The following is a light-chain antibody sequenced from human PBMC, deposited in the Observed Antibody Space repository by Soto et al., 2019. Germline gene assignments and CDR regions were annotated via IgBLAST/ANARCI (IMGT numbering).Light chain of an antibody. V-gene: IGKV3-15*01. J-gene: IGKJ1*01. CDR1: QSVSSN. CDR3: QQYNNWPPWT. CDR2: GAS. Sequence: EIVMTQSPATLSVSPGERATLSCRASQSVSSNLAWYQQKRGQAPRLLIYGASTRATGIPARFSGSGSGTEFTLTISSLQSEDFAAYYCQQYNNWPPWTFGQGTKVEIK.